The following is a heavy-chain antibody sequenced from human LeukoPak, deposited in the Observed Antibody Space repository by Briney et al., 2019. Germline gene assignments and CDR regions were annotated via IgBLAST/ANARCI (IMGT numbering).Heavy chain of an antibody. Sequence: GGSLRLSCAASGFTFSSYWMSWVRQAPGKGLEWVANIKQDGSQKYYVDSVKGRFSISRDNAKNTVYLQMNSLRAEDTAVYYCVSFYETYWGRGTLVTVSS. CDR3: VSFYETY. CDR1: GFTFSSYW. V-gene: IGHV3-7*01. CDR2: IKQDGSQK. D-gene: IGHD2/OR15-2a*01. J-gene: IGHJ4*02.